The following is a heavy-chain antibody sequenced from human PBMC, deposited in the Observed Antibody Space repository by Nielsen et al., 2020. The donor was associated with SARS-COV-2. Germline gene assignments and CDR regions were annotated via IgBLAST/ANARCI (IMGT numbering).Heavy chain of an antibody. Sequence: VRQAPGKGLEWVSSISSSDSYIYYADSVKGRFTISRDNSKNTLYLQMNSLRAEDTAVYYCATPEGYCSGGSCYGGEYFDYWGQGTLVTVSS. CDR3: ATPEGYCSGGSCYGGEYFDY. V-gene: IGHV3-21*01. D-gene: IGHD2-15*01. J-gene: IGHJ4*02. CDR2: ISSSDSYI.